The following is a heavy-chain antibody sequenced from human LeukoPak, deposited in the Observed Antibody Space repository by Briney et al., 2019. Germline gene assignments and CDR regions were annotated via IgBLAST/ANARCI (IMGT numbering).Heavy chain of an antibody. CDR3: AKDGLAGSEYYFDY. CDR1: GFTFSSYG. Sequence: GRSLRLSCAASGFTFSSYGMHWVRQAPGKGLEGVAVISYDGSNKYYADSVKGRFTISRDNSKNTLYLQMNSLRAEDTAVYYCAKDGLAGSEYYFDYWGQGTLVTVSS. J-gene: IGHJ4*02. V-gene: IGHV3-30*18. D-gene: IGHD6-6*01. CDR2: ISYDGSNK.